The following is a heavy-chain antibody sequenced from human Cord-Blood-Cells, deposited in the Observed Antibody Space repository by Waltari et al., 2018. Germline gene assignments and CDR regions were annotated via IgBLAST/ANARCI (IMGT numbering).Heavy chain of an antibody. CDR2: ISSSGSTI. J-gene: IGHJ4*02. CDR3: AAGGWGVDY. Sequence: TFSSYEMNWVRQAPGKGLEWVSYISSSGSTIYYADPVKGRFTISRDNAKNSLYLQMNSLRAEDTAVYYCAAGGWGVDYWGQGTLVTVAS. V-gene: IGHV3-48*03. CDR1: TFSSYE. D-gene: IGHD6-19*01.